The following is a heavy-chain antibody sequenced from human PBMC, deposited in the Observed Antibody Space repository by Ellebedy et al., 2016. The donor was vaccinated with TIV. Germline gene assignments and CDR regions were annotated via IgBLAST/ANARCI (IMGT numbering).Heavy chain of an antibody. CDR1: GFTFSTYP. J-gene: IGHJ4*02. Sequence: GESLKISCAASGFTFSTYPMNWLRQAPGRVLEWVSLISANGGTTYYADSVKGRFTISRDNSKNTLFLQMSSLRAEDTAVYFCARRSTDFAFDSWGQGTLVTVSS. CDR3: ARRSTDFAFDS. D-gene: IGHD3/OR15-3a*01. V-gene: IGHV3-23*01. CDR2: ISANGGTT.